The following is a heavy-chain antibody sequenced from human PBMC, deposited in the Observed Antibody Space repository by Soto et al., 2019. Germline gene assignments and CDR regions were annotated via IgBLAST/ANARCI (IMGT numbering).Heavy chain of an antibody. Sequence: VHLLESGGGLVQPGGSLRLSCAASGFTFSSHAMSWVRQAPGKGLEWVSGISHSDDVKYYVDSVKGRFTISRDNSKNTLYLQMHSLRAEDTAIYYCVKDWTGSTCPCMDVWGQGTTVTVS. J-gene: IGHJ6*02. CDR3: VKDWTGSTCPCMDV. CDR1: GFTFSSHA. D-gene: IGHD6-13*01. V-gene: IGHV3-23*01. CDR2: ISHSDDVK.